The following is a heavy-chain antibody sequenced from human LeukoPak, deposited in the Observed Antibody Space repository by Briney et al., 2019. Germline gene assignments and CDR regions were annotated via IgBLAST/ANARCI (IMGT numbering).Heavy chain of an antibody. V-gene: IGHV3-7*01. D-gene: IGHD7-27*01. CDR3: ARDLNWETY. CDR1: GFTFRSYW. J-gene: IGHJ4*02. CDR2: IKTDGSQI. Sequence: GSLRLSCVASGFTFRSYWMTWVRQAPGKGLEWVANIKTDGSQIYCVDSVKGRFTISRDNAKNSLYLQMNSLRAEDTAVYYCARDLNWETYWGQGTLVSVSS.